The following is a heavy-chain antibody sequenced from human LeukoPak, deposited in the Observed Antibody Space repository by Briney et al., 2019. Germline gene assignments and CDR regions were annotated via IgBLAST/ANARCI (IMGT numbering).Heavy chain of an antibody. V-gene: IGHV4-39*01. CDR1: GDSISSGSYY. CDR2: IFYSGST. D-gene: IGHD2-21*02. CDR3: ARGYDCGGDCYSGVGDAFDI. Sequence: SETLSLTCTVSGDSISSGSYYWGWIRQPPGKRLEWIGSIFYSGSTFYNPSLKSRVTISVDTSKNQFSLKLSSVTAADTAVYYCARGYDCGGDCYSGVGDAFDIWGQGTMVTVSS. J-gene: IGHJ3*02.